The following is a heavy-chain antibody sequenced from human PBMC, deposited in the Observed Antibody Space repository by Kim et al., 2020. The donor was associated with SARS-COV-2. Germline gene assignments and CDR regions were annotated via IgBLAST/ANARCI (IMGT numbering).Heavy chain of an antibody. CDR3: ASRNSSWYGDNWFDP. J-gene: IGHJ5*02. CDR1: GGTFSSYA. V-gene: IGHV1-69*13. Sequence: SVKVSCEASGGTFSSYAITWVRQAPGQGLEWMGGIIPIFGTANYAQKFQGRVTITADESTSTAYMELSSLRSEDTAVYYCASRNSSWYGDNWFDPWGQGTLVTVSS. D-gene: IGHD6-13*01. CDR2: IIPIFGTA.